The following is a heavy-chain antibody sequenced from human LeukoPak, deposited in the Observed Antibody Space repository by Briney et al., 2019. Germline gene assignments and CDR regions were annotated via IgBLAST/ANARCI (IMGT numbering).Heavy chain of an antibody. D-gene: IGHD3-10*01. CDR1: GFSLTNTW. V-gene: IGHV3-15*01. J-gene: IGHJ3*02. CDR2: VKSRADDGTT. CDR3: ATEGGSGSYYGDDAFDM. Sequence: GGSLRLSCEASGFSLTNTWMSRVRQAPGKGLEWVGRVKSRADDGTTDYAAPVQGRFTISRDDSKNTLSLQMNSLKTEDTAVYYCATEGGSGSYYGDDAFDMWGQGTMVTVSS.